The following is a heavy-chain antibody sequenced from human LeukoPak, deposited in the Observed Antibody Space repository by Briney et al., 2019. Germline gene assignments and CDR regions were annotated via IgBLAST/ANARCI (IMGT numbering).Heavy chain of an antibody. CDR1: GYTFTPSY. V-gene: IGHV1-2*02. CDR2: INRHSGDT. Sequence: GSPLKGSSKASGYTFTPSYVHCVRQAPGHGLEWMGWINRHSGDTNFAQKFQGRITMTTDTSISTVYMDLSRLRSDDTALYYCARAAYSTGCPHDYWGQGTLVTVSS. D-gene: IGHD2-2*01. J-gene: IGHJ4*02. CDR3: ARAAYSTGCPHDY.